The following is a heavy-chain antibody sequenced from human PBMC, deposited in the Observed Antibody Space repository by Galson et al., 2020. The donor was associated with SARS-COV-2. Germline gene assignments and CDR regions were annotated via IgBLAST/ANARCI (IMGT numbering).Heavy chain of an antibody. J-gene: IGHJ3*02. CDR3: ASFELLGAFVI. V-gene: IGHV4-39*07. CDR1: GGSISSSSYY. CDR2: IYYSGST. D-gene: IGHD1-26*01. Sequence: SETLSLTCTVSGGSISSSSYYWGWIRQPPGKGLEWIGSIYYSGSTYYNPSLKSRVTISVDTSKNQFSLKLSSVTAADTAVYYCASFELLGAFVIWGQGTMVTVSS.